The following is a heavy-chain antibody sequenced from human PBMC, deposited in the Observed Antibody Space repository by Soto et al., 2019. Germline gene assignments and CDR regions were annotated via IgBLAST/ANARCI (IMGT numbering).Heavy chain of an antibody. V-gene: IGHV3-21*01. D-gene: IGHD3-10*01. CDR3: ARGRGHEDY. J-gene: IGHJ4*02. CDR1: GFTFSSYS. CDR2: ISTRSIYI. Sequence: EVQLVESGGGLVKPGESLRLSCAASGFTFSSYSMNWVRQAPGKGLEWVSSISTRSIYIYYADSVKGRFTISRDNAKNSLYLQMNSLRVEDTAVYYCARGRGHEDYWGQGTLVTVSS.